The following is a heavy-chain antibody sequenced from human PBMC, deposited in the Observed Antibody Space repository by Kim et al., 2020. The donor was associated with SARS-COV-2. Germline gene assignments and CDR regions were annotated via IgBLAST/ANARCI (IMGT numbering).Heavy chain of an antibody. D-gene: IGHD3-16*01. CDR1: GGTFSSYA. CDR2: IIPIFGTA. J-gene: IGHJ4*02. CDR3: ARPTRGGEMATIVY. V-gene: IGHV1-69*13. Sequence: SVKVSCKASGGTFSSYAISWVRQAPGQGLEWMGGIIPIFGTANYAQKFQGRVTITADESTSTAYMELSSLRSEDTAVYYCARPTRGGEMATIVYWGQGTLVTVSS.